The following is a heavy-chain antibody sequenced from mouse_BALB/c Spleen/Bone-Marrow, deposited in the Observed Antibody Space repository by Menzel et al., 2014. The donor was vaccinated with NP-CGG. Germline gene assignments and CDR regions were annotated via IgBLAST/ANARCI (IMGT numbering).Heavy chain of an antibody. CDR1: GYTFTSYW. CDR2: IYPGDGDT. V-gene: IGHV1-87*01. J-gene: IGHJ3*01. CDR3: ARSGPPAY. Sequence: QVHVKQSGAELARPGASVKLSCKASGYTFTSYWMQWVKQRHGQGLEWIGAIYPGDGDTRYTQKFKGKATLTADKSSSTAYMQLSSLAAEDSAVYYGARSGPPAYWGQGTLVTVSA. D-gene: IGHD4-1*01.